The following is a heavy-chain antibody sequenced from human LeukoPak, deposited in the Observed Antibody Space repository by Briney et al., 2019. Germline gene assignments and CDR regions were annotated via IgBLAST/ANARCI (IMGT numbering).Heavy chain of an antibody. D-gene: IGHD6-13*01. V-gene: IGHV4-30-4*08. CDR3: ARARAYSSSWYYFDY. J-gene: IGHJ4*02. CDR1: GGPISSGDYY. CDR2: THYSGIT. Sequence: SETLSLTCTVSGGPISSGDYYWSWIRQPPGKGLEWIRHTHYSGITYYSPSLKSRLTISVDTSKNQFSLKLSSVTAADTAVYHCARARAYSSSWYYFDYWGQGTLVTVSS.